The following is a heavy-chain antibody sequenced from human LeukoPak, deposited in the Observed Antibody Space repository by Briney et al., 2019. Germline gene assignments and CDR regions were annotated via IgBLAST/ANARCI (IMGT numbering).Heavy chain of an antibody. J-gene: IGHJ6*02. CDR3: ASPYYGPNYYGMDV. V-gene: IGHV4-39*01. CDR2: IYYSGST. Sequence: SETLSLTCTVSGGSISSSSYYWGWIRQPPGKGLEWIGSIYYSGSTYYNPSLKSRVTISVDTSKNQFSLKLGSVTAADTAVYYCASPYYGPNYYGMDVWGQGTTVTVSS. D-gene: IGHD3-3*01. CDR1: GGSISSSSYY.